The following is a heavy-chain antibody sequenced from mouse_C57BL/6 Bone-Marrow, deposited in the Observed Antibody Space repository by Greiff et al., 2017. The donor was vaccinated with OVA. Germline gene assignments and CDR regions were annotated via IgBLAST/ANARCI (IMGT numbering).Heavy chain of an antibody. J-gene: IGHJ3*01. CDR2: IDPETGGT. CDR1: GYTFTDYE. V-gene: IGHV1-15*01. CDR3: TRGNYSREFAY. Sequence: VKLQESGAELVRPGASVTLSCKASGYTFTDYEMHWVKQTPVHGLEWIGAIDPETGGTAYNQKFKGKAILTADKSSSTAYMELRSLTSEDSAVYYCTRGNYSREFAYWGQGTLVTVSA. D-gene: IGHD2-5*01.